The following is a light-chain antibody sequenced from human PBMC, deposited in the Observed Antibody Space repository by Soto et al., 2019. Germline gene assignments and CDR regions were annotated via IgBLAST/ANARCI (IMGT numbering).Light chain of an antibody. CDR3: QQGHNWPLT. Sequence: EIAMTQSPATLSVSPGERATLSRRASQSISTELAWYQQIPGQPPRLLIYSASTRATGVPARFTGSGSGSEFTLTISGLQSEDFAIYYCQQGHNWPLTFGQGTRLEI. V-gene: IGKV3-15*01. J-gene: IGKJ2*01. CDR1: QSISTE. CDR2: SAS.